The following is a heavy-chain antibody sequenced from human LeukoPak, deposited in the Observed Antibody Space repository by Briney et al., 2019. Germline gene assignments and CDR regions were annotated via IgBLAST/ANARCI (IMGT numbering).Heavy chain of an antibody. J-gene: IGHJ4*02. V-gene: IGHV1-46*01. CDR1: GYTFTNNY. CDR2: IYPRDGST. CDR3: ARDQEGFDY. Sequence: GASVKVSCKASGYTFTNNYIHWVRQDPGQGLEWMGMIYPRDGSTSYAQKFQGRVTVTRDTSTSTVHMELSGLRSEDTAVYYCARDQEGFDYWGQGTLVTVSS.